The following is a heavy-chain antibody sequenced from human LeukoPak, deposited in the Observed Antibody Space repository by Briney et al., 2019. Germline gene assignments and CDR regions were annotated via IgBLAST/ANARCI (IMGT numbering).Heavy chain of an antibody. Sequence: PSETLSLTCTVSGGSISSSSYYWGWIRQPPGKGLEWIGSIYYSGSTYYNPSLKSRVTISVDTSKNQFSLKLSSVTAADTAVYYCARRQYYYGSGSYGGFDYWGQGTLVTVSS. D-gene: IGHD3-10*01. V-gene: IGHV4-39*01. CDR1: GGSISSSSYY. J-gene: IGHJ4*02. CDR2: IYYSGST. CDR3: ARRQYYYGSGSYGGFDY.